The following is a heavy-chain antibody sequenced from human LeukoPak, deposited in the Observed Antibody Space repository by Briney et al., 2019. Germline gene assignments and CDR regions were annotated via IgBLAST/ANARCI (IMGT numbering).Heavy chain of an antibody. J-gene: IGHJ6*02. CDR2: IIPIFGTA. CDR3: ARDIRPPRKYYYYGMDV. V-gene: IGHV1-69*13. Sequence: GASVKVSCKASGGTFSSYAISWVRQAPGQGLEWMGGIIPIFGTANYAQKFQGRVTTTADESTSTAYMELSSLRSEDTAVYYCARDIRPPRKYYYYGMDVWGQGTTVTVSS. CDR1: GGTFSSYA.